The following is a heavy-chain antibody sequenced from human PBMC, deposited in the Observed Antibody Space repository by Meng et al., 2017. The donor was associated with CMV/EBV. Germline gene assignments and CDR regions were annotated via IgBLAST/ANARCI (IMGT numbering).Heavy chain of an antibody. CDR1: GYTFTSYG. CDR2: ISAYNGNT. Sequence: ASVKVSCKASGYTFTSYGISWVRQAPGQGLEWMGWISAYNGNTNYAQKLQGRVTMTTDTSTSTAYMELRSLRSEDTAVYYCAREGISDQLLSENWFDPWGQGTLVTVSS. D-gene: IGHD2-2*01. J-gene: IGHJ5*02. CDR3: AREGISDQLLSENWFDP. V-gene: IGHV1-18*01.